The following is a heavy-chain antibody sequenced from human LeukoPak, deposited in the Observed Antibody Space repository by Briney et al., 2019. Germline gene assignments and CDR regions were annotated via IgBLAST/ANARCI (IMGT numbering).Heavy chain of an antibody. J-gene: IGHJ6*02. Sequence: PGGSLRLSCAASGFTVSSYCFNWVRQAPGKGLEWVSFIGTSSTIHYADSVKGRFTISIDNAKNSLYLQMNSLRDEDTALYYCARDGTPVTGNYHYGMDVWGQGTTVTVSS. D-gene: IGHD4-17*01. CDR1: GFTVSSYC. CDR3: ARDGTPVTGNYHYGMDV. CDR2: IGTSSTI. V-gene: IGHV3-48*02.